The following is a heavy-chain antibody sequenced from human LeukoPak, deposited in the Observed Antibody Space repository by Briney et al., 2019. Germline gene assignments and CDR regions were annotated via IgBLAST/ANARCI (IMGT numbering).Heavy chain of an antibody. V-gene: IGHV1-69*04. Sequence: WASVKVSCKASGGTFSSYAISWVRQAPGQGLEWMGRIIPILGIANYAQKFQGRVTITADKSTSTAYMELSSLRSEDTAVYYCASRATRGLTAASYWGQGTLVTVSS. CDR3: ASRATRGLTAASY. D-gene: IGHD2-2*01. J-gene: IGHJ4*02. CDR1: GGTFSSYA. CDR2: IIPILGIA.